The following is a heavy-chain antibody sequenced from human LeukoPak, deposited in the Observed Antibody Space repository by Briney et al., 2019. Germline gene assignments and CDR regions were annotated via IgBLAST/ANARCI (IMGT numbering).Heavy chain of an antibody. D-gene: IGHD3-16*01. Sequence: PGWSLRLSCAASGFTFSSYGMHWVRQAAGKGRDWVAVISNEGSKKYYADSVRGRFTISRDNSENTLYLQMNSLRADDTAVYYCANWGRFDPWGQGTLVTVSS. CDR3: ANWGRFDP. CDR1: GFTFSSYG. V-gene: IGHV3-30*18. CDR2: ISNEGSKK. J-gene: IGHJ5*02.